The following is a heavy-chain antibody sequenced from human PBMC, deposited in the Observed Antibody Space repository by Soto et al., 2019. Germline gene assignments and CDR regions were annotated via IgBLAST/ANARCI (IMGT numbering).Heavy chain of an antibody. V-gene: IGHV3-49*03. Sequence: EVQLVESGGGLVQPGRSLRLSCTASGFTFGDYAMSWFRQAPGKGLEWVGFIRSKAYGGTTEYAASVKGRFTISRDDSKRIAYLQINSLNTEDTAVYYCTRGIGQLQGDYRGQGSLVTVSS. CDR3: TRGIGQLQGDY. CDR1: GFTFGDYA. CDR2: IRSKAYGGTT. D-gene: IGHD6-6*01. J-gene: IGHJ4*02.